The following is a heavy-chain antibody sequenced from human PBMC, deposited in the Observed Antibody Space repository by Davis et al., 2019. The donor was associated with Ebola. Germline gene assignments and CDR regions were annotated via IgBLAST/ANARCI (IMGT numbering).Heavy chain of an antibody. V-gene: IGHV4-39*07. CDR3: ARDRGTVTYDGFDY. CDR2: IYYSGST. J-gene: IGHJ4*02. CDR1: GGSISSSSYY. D-gene: IGHD4-17*01. Sequence: MPSETLSLTCTVSGGSISSSSYYWGWIRQPPGKGLEWIGSIYYSGSTYYNPSLKSRVTISVDTSKNQFSLKLSSVTAADTAVYYCARDRGTVTYDGFDYWGQGTLVTVSS.